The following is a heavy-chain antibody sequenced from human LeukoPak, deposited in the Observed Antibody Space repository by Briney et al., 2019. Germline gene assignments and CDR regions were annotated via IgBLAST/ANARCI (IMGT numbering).Heavy chain of an antibody. V-gene: IGHV1-2*02. J-gene: IGHJ4*02. Sequence: ASVKVSCKASGYTFTSYGISWVRQAPGQGLEWMGWINPNSGGTNYAQTFQGRVTMTRDTSISTAYMELSRLRSDDTAVYYCARNYYDSSGYSLAWGQGTLVTVSS. CDR3: ARNYYDSSGYSLA. D-gene: IGHD3-22*01. CDR2: INPNSGGT. CDR1: GYTFTSYG.